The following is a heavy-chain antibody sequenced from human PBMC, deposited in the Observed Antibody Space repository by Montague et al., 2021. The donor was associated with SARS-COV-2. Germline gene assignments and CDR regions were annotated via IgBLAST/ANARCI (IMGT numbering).Heavy chain of an antibody. CDR3: ASMGSPAYCGGDCYLRDYGTDV. J-gene: IGHJ6*02. D-gene: IGHD2-21*02. Sequence: SETLSLTCTVSGGSITSSAYFWSWLRQSQGKGREWNGSIYYSGDTYSNPYLQSRLSISLDTPKSQVSLKIDTVTAADTAVYSCASMGSPAYCGGDCYLRDYGTDVWGQGTRVTVSS. CDR1: GGSITSSAYF. V-gene: IGHV4-39*01. CDR2: IYYSGDT.